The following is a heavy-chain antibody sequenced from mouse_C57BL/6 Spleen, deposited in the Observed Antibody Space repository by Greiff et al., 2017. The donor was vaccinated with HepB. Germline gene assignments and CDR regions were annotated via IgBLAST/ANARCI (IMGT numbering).Heavy chain of an antibody. Sequence: VTLKESGPGILQSSPTLSLTCSFSGFSLSTSGMGVSWIRQPSGKGLEWLAHIYWDDDKRYNPSLKSRLTISKDTSRNQVFLKITSVDTADTATYYCARRARGLAMDYWGQGTSVTVSS. CDR2: IYWDDDK. J-gene: IGHJ4*01. D-gene: IGHD3-3*01. V-gene: IGHV8-12*01. CDR3: ARRARGLAMDY. CDR1: GFSLSTSGMG.